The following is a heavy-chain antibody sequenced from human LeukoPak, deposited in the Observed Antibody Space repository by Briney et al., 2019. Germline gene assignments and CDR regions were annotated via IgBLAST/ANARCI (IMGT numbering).Heavy chain of an antibody. CDR3: ARGTYDYVWGSPPYYFDY. J-gene: IGHJ4*02. Sequence: ETLSLTCAVYGGSFSGYYWSWIRQPPGKGLEWIGEINHSGSTNYNPSLKSRVTISVDTSKNQFSLKLSSVTAADTAVYYCARGTYDYVWGSPPYYFDYWGQGTLVTVSS. CDR2: INHSGST. D-gene: IGHD3-16*01. V-gene: IGHV4-34*01. CDR1: GGSFSGYY.